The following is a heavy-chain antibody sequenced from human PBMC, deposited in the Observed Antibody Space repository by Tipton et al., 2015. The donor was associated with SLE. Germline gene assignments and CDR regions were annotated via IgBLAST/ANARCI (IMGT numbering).Heavy chain of an antibody. V-gene: IGHV4-59*11. CDR3: ARGSVRADDY. J-gene: IGHJ4*02. Sequence: TLSLTCTVSGDTINTHYWSWIRQSPGRGLEWIGYIHYTGVTDYNPSLRSRVTISADTSKNQFSLKLRSVTAADTAVYYCARGSVRADDYWGQGTLVTVSS. CDR2: IHYTGVT. D-gene: IGHD4-17*01. CDR1: GDTINTHY.